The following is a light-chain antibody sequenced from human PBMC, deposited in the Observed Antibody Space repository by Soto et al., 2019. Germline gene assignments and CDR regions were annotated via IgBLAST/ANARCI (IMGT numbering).Light chain of an antibody. V-gene: IGKV3-11*01. Sequence: EIVFTQFPSRLSWSAGERSTLSCRASQSVSSYLAWYQQKPGQAPRLLIYDASNRATGIPARFSGSGSGTDFPLTISSLEPEDFAVYYCHQRSNWRGLTFGGGTKVDI. J-gene: IGKJ4*01. CDR2: DAS. CDR1: QSVSSY. CDR3: HQRSNWRGLT.